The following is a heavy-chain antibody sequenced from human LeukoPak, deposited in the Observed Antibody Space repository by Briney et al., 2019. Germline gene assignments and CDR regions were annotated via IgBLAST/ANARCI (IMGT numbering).Heavy chain of an antibody. CDR3: AKDGRGAYSYGSYFDY. D-gene: IGHD5-18*01. Sequence: GGSLRLSCAASGFTFSSHWMHWVRQAPGKGLVWVSRINSDGSSISYADSVKGRLTISRDNAKNTLYLQMNSLRAEDTAVYYCAKDGRGAYSYGSYFDYWGQGTLVTVSS. V-gene: IGHV3-74*01. CDR1: GFTFSSHW. J-gene: IGHJ4*02. CDR2: INSDGSSI.